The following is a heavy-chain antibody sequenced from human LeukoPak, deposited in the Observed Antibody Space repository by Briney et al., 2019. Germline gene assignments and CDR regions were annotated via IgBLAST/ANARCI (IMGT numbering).Heavy chain of an antibody. CDR1: GGSFSGYY. CDR2: IIHTGAT. D-gene: IGHD2-8*01. V-gene: IGHV4-34*01. CDR3: ARGILVRVYAAFDL. Sequence: PSETLSLTCGVYGGSFSGYYWTWIRQSPEMGLEWIGEIIHTGATNYKASLSGRVTISVDASKNQFSLELRSVTAADTAVYYCARGILVRVYAAFDLWGLGTLVTVSS. J-gene: IGHJ4*02.